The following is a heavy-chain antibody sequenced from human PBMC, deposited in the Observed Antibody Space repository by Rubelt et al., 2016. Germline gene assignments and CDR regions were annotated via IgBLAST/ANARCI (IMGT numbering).Heavy chain of an antibody. Sequence: PSETLSLTCTVSGGSISSSSYYWGWIRQPPGKGLEWIGSIYYSGSTYYNPSLKSRVTISVDTSKNQFSLKLSSVTAADTAVYYCARDTGLNGVTEYWGQGTLVTVSS. CDR1: GGSISSSSYY. V-gene: IGHV4-39*07. J-gene: IGHJ4*02. CDR3: ARDTGLNGVTEY. CDR2: IYYSGST. D-gene: IGHD2-21*02.